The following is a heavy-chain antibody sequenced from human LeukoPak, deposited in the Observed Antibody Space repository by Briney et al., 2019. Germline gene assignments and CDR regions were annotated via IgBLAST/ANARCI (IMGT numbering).Heavy chain of an antibody. Sequence: KPSETLSLTCTVSGGSISSRSHYWGWIRQPPGKGLEWIGSIFYSGTTYYNPSLKSRVTISVDTSKNQFSLRLSSVTAADTAVYYCASENCSGTSCSSFDYWGQGILVTVSS. V-gene: IGHV4-39*01. CDR3: ASENCSGTSCSSFDY. CDR2: IFYSGTT. D-gene: IGHD2-2*01. CDR1: GGSISSRSHY. J-gene: IGHJ4*02.